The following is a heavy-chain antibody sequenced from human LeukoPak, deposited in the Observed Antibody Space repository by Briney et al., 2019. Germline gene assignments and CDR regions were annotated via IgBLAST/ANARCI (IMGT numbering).Heavy chain of an antibody. D-gene: IGHD1-20*01. CDR1: GYTFTSYY. CDR2: INPSGGST. V-gene: IGHV1-46*01. Sequence: ASVKVSCKASGYTFTSYYMHWVRQAPGQGLEWMGIINPSGGSTSYAQKFQGRVTMTRDTSTSTVYMELSSLRSEDAAVYYCARLLTRTTWDYWGQGTLVTVPS. CDR3: ARLLTRTTWDY. J-gene: IGHJ4*02.